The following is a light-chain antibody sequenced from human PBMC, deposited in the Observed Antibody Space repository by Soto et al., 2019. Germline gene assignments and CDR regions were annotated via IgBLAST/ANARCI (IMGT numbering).Light chain of an antibody. CDR2: WAS. CDR1: QSVLYSSNNKNY. Sequence: DIVMTQSPDSLAVSLGERATINCKSSQSVLYSSNNKNYLAWYQQKPGQPPKLLIYWASTRESGVPDRFSGSGSGTDFTLTISSLQAEDVAVYYCQQYYSTSQTTFGGGTKVEIK. CDR3: QQYYSTSQTT. V-gene: IGKV4-1*01. J-gene: IGKJ4*01.